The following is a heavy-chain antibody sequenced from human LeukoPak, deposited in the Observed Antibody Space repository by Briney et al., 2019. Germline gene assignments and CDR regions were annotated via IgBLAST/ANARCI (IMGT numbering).Heavy chain of an antibody. J-gene: IGHJ4*02. Sequence: PGGSLRLSCAASGFIFSSYAISWVRQAPGKGLEWVSTISDSGLNTYYGDSVKGRFTISRDNSKNTLYLQMNSLRAEDTAVYYCGAFIAVAGSGSAYWGQGTLVTVSS. CDR2: ISDSGLNT. CDR1: GFIFSSYA. D-gene: IGHD6-19*01. CDR3: GAFIAVAGSGSAY. V-gene: IGHV3-23*01.